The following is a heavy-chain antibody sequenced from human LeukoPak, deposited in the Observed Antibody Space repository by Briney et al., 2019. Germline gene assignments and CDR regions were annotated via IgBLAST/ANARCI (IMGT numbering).Heavy chain of an antibody. Sequence: GGSLRLSCAASGFTFSSYWMHWVRQAPGKGLVWVSRINSDGSSTSYADSVKGRFTISRDNAKNSLYLQMNSLRAEDTAVYYCARGHYYDSSGYYDTWGQGTLVTVSS. CDR2: INSDGSST. CDR3: ARGHYYDSSGYYDT. D-gene: IGHD3-22*01. CDR1: GFTFSSYW. V-gene: IGHV3-74*01. J-gene: IGHJ5*02.